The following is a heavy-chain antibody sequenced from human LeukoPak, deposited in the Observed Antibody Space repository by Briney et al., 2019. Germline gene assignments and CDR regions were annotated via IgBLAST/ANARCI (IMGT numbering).Heavy chain of an antibody. D-gene: IGHD3-22*01. CDR2: ISGSGGST. CDR1: GFTFSSYA. V-gene: IGHV3-23*01. CDR3: ARDPGRSSGYYPDY. Sequence: GGSLRLSCAASGFTFSSYAMSWVRQAPGKGLEWVSAISGSGGSTYYADSVKGRFTISRDNSKNTLYLQMNSLRAEDTAVYYCARDPGRSSGYYPDYWGQGTLVTVSS. J-gene: IGHJ4*02.